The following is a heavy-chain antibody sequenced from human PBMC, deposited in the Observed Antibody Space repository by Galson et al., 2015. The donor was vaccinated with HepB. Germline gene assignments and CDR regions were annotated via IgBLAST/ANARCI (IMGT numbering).Heavy chain of an antibody. Sequence: SLRLSCAASGFTFSSYAMSWVRQAPGKGLEWVSAISGSGGSTYYADSVKGRFTISRDNSKNTLYLQMNSLRAEDTAVYYCAKDSGIPNERYYYGMDVWGQGTTVTVSS. CDR3: AKDSGIPNERYYYGMDV. CDR1: GFTFSSYA. CDR2: ISGSGGST. D-gene: IGHD1-14*01. V-gene: IGHV3-23*01. J-gene: IGHJ6*02.